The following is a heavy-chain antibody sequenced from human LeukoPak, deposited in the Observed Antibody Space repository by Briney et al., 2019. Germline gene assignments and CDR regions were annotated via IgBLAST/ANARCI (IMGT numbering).Heavy chain of an antibody. J-gene: IGHJ6*03. Sequence: SVKVSCKSSGGTFSSYAISWVRQAPGQGLEWMGGIIPIFGTANYAQKFQGRVTITADESTSTAYMELSSLRSEDTAVYYCAREREGSYYGSGSSHYMDVWGKGTTVTISS. CDR1: GGTFSSYA. CDR2: IIPIFGTA. D-gene: IGHD3-10*01. CDR3: AREREGSYYGSGSSHYMDV. V-gene: IGHV1-69*13.